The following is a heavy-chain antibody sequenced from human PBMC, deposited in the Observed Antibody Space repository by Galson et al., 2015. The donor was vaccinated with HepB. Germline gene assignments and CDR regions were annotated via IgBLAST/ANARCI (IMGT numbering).Heavy chain of an antibody. V-gene: IGHV3-30*04. CDR2: ISYDGTYK. D-gene: IGHD6-13*01. J-gene: IGHJ4*02. CDR3: ARGSFWRYSNTWYYLDY. Sequence: SLRLSCAASGFTFSNYDMHWVRQVPGKGLEWVALISYDGTYKYYADSVKGRFTISRDNSKSTLYLQVNSLRPEDTAVFYCARGSFWRYSNTWYYLDYWGQGTQVIVSS. CDR1: GFTFSNYD.